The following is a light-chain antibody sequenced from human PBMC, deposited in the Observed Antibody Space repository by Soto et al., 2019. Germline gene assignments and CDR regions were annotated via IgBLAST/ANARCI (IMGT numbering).Light chain of an antibody. V-gene: IGKV3-15*01. CDR3: QQYNDWPPIT. J-gene: IGKJ5*01. CDR1: QSVRNN. Sequence: EIMMTQSPATLSVSPGESATLSCRASQSVRNNLAWYQHKPGQAPRLLIYYASTRATGIPARFSGSGSGTEFTLTITILQSEDFALYYYQQYNDWPPITFGQGTRLQMK. CDR2: YAS.